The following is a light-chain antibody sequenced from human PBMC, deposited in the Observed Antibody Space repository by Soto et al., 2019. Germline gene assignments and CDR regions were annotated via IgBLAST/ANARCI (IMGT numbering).Light chain of an antibody. J-gene: IGKJ4*01. V-gene: IGKV3-20*01. CDR2: AAS. Sequence: EIVLTQSPGTPSLSPGERATLSCRASQSVSSYYLAWYQQKPGQAPRLLIYAASSRATGIPDRFSGSGSGTDFTLTISRLEPEDFAVYYCQQYGSSPLTFGGGTKVDIK. CDR1: QSVSSYY. CDR3: QQYGSSPLT.